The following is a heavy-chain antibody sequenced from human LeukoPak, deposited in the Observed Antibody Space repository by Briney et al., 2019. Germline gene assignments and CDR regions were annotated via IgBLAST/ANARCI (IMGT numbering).Heavy chain of an antibody. Sequence: SETLSLTCTVSGGSISSYYWSWIRQPPGKGLEWIGYIYTSGSTNYNPSLKSRVTISVDTSKNQFSLKLSSVTAADTAVYYCARGRTRYGDYFDYWGQGTLVTVSS. CDR3: ARGRTRYGDYFDY. CDR2: IYTSGST. V-gene: IGHV4-4*09. CDR1: GGSISSYY. J-gene: IGHJ4*02. D-gene: IGHD4-17*01.